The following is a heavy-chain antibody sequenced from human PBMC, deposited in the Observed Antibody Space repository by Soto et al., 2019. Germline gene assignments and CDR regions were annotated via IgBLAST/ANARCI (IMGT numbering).Heavy chain of an antibody. Sequence: SETLSLTCTVSGGSISSYYWSWIRQPPGKGLEWIGYIYYSGSTNYNPSLKSRVTISVDTSKNQFSLKLSSVTAADTAVYYRARALYSSSWPYYYYGMAVWGQGTTVTVSS. D-gene: IGHD6-13*01. J-gene: IGHJ6*02. CDR3: ARALYSSSWPYYYYGMAV. CDR1: GGSISSYY. V-gene: IGHV4-59*01. CDR2: IYYSGST.